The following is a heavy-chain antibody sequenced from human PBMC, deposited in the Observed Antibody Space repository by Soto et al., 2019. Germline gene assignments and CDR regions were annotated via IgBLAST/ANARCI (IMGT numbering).Heavy chain of an antibody. V-gene: IGHV4-59*12. CDR2: INHGGST. J-gene: IGHJ4*02. D-gene: IGHD2-8*02. CDR3: ARDKITGLFDY. Sequence: PSETLSLTCTVSGGSISSDYWSWIRQPPGTGLEWIGEINHGGSTHSNPSLKSRVPISVDTSKNQFSLKLTSVTAADTAVYYCARDKITGLFDYWGQGTLVTVSS. CDR1: GGSISSDY.